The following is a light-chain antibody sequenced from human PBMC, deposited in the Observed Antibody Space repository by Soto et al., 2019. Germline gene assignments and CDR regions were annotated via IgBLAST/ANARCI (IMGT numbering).Light chain of an antibody. CDR3: QQYNSYSRT. Sequence: DIQMTQSPSTLSASVGDRVTITCRASQSISNWLAWYQQKPGKAPKLLIYDASSSESGVSLRFSGSGSGTEFTLTISSLQPDDFATYYCQQYNSYSRTFGQGTKVDIK. J-gene: IGKJ1*01. CDR1: QSISNW. CDR2: DAS. V-gene: IGKV1-5*01.